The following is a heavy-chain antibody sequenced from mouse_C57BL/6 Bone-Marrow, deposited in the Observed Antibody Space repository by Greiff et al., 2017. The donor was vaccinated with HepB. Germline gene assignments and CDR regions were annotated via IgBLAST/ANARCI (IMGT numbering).Heavy chain of an antibody. V-gene: IGHV1-26*01. CDR3: ARKGTTVVPYAMDY. J-gene: IGHJ4*01. Sequence: EVQLQQSGPELVKPGASVKISCKASGYTFTDYYMNWVKQSHGKSLEWIGDINPNNGGTSYNQKFKGKATLTVDKSSSTAYMELRSLTSEDSAVYYCARKGTTVVPYAMDYWGQGTSVTVSS. D-gene: IGHD1-1*01. CDR1: GYTFTDYY. CDR2: INPNNGGT.